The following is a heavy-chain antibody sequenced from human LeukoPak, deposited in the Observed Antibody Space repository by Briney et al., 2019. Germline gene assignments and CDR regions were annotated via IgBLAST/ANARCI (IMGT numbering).Heavy chain of an antibody. CDR1: GFTFSSYT. CDR3: ARDGCSGGNCHNFRC. CDR2: ISYDGSNK. J-gene: IGHJ4*02. D-gene: IGHD2-15*01. Sequence: PGRSLRLSCAASGFTFSSYTMHWVRQAPGKGLEWVAIISYDGSNKYYADSVKGRFTISRDNSKNTLYLQMNSLRAEDTAVYYCARDGCSGGNCHNFRCWGQGTLVTVSS. V-gene: IGHV3-30-3*01.